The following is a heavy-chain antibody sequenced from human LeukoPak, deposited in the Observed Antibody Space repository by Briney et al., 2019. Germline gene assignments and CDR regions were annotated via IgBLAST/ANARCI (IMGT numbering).Heavy chain of an antibody. CDR1: GFTFSNSA. D-gene: IGHD2-2*01. V-gene: IGHV3-30-3*01. J-gene: IGHJ6*02. Sequence: GGSLRLSCTASGFTFSNSAMHWVRQAPGKGLEWVAFISYDGNNKYYADSVKGRFTISRDNSKNTLYLQMNSLRAEDTAVYYCARVVGLYYYYGMDVWGQGTTVTVSS. CDR2: ISYDGNNK. CDR3: ARVVGLYYYYGMDV.